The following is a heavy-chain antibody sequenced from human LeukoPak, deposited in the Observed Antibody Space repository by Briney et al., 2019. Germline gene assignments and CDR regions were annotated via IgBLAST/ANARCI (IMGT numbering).Heavy chain of an antibody. CDR3: ARDRGAAAGADY. V-gene: IGHV3-30*03. D-gene: IGHD6-13*01. CDR1: GFTFSSYG. Sequence: GGSLRLSCAASGFTFSSYGMHWVRQAPGKGLEWVAVISFDGSYKFYADSVKGRFTISRDNSKNTLYLQMNSLRAEDTAVYYCARDRGAAAGADYWGQGTLVTVSS. J-gene: IGHJ4*02. CDR2: ISFDGSYK.